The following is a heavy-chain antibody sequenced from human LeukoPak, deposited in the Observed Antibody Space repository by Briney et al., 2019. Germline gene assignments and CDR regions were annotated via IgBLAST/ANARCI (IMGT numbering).Heavy chain of an antibody. V-gene: IGHV4-31*03. D-gene: IGHD3-22*01. Sequence: SETLSLTCTVSGGSISSGGYYWSWIRQHPGKGLEWIGYIYYSGSTYYNPSLKSRVTISVGTSKNQFSLKLSSVTAADTAVYYCARATYYYDSSGYTPTFDYWGQGTLVTVSS. CDR2: IYYSGST. CDR3: ARATYYYDSSGYTPTFDY. CDR1: GGSISSGGYY. J-gene: IGHJ4*02.